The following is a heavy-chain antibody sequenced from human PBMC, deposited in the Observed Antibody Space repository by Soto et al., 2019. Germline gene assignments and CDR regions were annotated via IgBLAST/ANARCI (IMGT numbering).Heavy chain of an antibody. V-gene: IGHV1-18*01. D-gene: IGHD3-3*01. Sequence: QAQLVQSGAELKKPGASVKVSCKSSGYPFIDYGITWVRQAPGQGLEWMGWISAYSGNTLDAQNLQDRVIMTIDTTTDTAHMVLRSLRSADPALYHWARCALVTAFGECCFDPWGQATRV. CDR2: ISAYSGNT. J-gene: IGHJ5*02. CDR3: ARCALVTAFGECCFDP. CDR1: GYPFIDYG.